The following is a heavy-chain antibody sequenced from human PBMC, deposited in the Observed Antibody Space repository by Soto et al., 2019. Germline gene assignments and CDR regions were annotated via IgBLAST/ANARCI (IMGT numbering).Heavy chain of an antibody. D-gene: IGHD3-10*01. CDR3: TRRGAKGVLNWFDP. Sequence: QVQLVQSGAEVKKPGASVKVSCKASGYTFTNFGITWVRRAPGQGLEWMGWISAYNGDTTYAQNLQGRVTMNTDTSTRTAYTELRSLRSDDTAVYYCTRRGAKGVLNWFDPWGQGTLVTVSS. CDR2: ISAYNGDT. J-gene: IGHJ5*02. CDR1: GYTFTNFG. V-gene: IGHV1-18*01.